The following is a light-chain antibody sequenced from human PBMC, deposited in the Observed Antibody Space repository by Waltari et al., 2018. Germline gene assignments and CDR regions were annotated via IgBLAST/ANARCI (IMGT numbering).Light chain of an antibody. CDR3: LSSDTSGAHV. Sequence: SYELTQPPSVSVSPGQTARITCSGDALPNPFAYWYQKKPGQAPVLIIYKDIGRPSGIPERFSGSNSGTTVTLTISGVQAEDEADYYCLSSDTSGAHVFGPGTKVIVL. J-gene: IGLJ1*01. CDR2: KDI. V-gene: IGLV3-25*03. CDR1: ALPNPF.